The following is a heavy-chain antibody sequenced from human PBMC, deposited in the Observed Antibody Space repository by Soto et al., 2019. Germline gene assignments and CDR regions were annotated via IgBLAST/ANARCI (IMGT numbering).Heavy chain of an antibody. J-gene: IGHJ4*02. V-gene: IGHV1-69*13. CDR2: IIPIFGTA. Sequence: SVKVSCKASGGTFSSYAISWVRQAPGQGLEWMGGIIPIFGTANYAQKFQGRVTITADESTSTAYMELSSLRSEDTAVYYCARGHNWNVVLDYWGQGTLVTVSS. D-gene: IGHD1-20*01. CDR1: GGTFSSYA. CDR3: ARGHNWNVVLDY.